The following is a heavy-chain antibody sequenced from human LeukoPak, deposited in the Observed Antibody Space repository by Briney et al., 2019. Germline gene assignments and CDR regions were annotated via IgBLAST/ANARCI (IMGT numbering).Heavy chain of an antibody. Sequence: SETLSLTCTVSGGSISSYYWSWIRQPPGKGLEWIGYIYTSGSTNYNPSLKSRVTISVDTSKNQFSLKLSSVTAADTAVYYCARHARRVAGTDWFDPWGQGTLVTVS. D-gene: IGHD6-19*01. CDR2: IYTSGST. CDR1: GGSISSYY. V-gene: IGHV4-4*09. CDR3: ARHARRVAGTDWFDP. J-gene: IGHJ5*02.